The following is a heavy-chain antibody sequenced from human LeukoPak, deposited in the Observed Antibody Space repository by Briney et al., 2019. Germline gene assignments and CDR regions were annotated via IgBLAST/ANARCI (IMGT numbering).Heavy chain of an antibody. CDR3: ARGEDYGGNPDY. Sequence: VASVKVSCKTSGYTFTGYYIHWVRQAPGQGLEWMGWINPNRGGTKYAQKFQGRVTMTRNTSISTAYMELSSLRSEDTAVYYCARGEDYGGNPDYWGQGTLVTVSS. CDR2: INPNRGGT. V-gene: IGHV1-2*02. CDR1: GYTFTGYY. J-gene: IGHJ4*02. D-gene: IGHD4-17*01.